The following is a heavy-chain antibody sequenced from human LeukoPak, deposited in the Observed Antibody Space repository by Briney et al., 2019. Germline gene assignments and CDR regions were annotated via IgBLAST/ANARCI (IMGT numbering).Heavy chain of an antibody. V-gene: IGHV4-61*02. CDR1: GVSISSTNYY. CDR2: IYTTGSP. D-gene: IGHD3-10*01. CDR3: ARDRGFTTARGVASWFDP. Sequence: MSSETLSLTCTVSGVSISSTNYYWPWIRQPAGKGLEWIGRIYTTGSPRYSPSLESRVTISVDTSTNQFSLKLTSVSVADTAVYYCARDRGFTTARGVASWFDPWGQGTLVTVSS. J-gene: IGHJ5*02.